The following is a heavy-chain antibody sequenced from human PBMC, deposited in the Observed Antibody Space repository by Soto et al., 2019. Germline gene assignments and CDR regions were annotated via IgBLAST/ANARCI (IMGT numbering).Heavy chain of an antibody. J-gene: IGHJ5*02. CDR3: ARGRWYSGTQRRNPNWFDP. CDR1: GGSFSGYY. Sequence: QVQLQQWGAGLLKPSETLSLTCAVYGGSFSGYYWSWIRQPPGKGLEWIGEIKHSGSTNYNPSLKSRVTISVDTSKNQFSLKLSSVTAADTAVYYCARGRWYSGTQRRNPNWFDPWGQGTLVTVSS. CDR2: IKHSGST. V-gene: IGHV4-34*01. D-gene: IGHD1-26*01.